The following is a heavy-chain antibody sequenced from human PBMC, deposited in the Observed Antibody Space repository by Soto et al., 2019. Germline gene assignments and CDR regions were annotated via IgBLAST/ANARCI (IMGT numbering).Heavy chain of an antibody. CDR3: ARDKGGYSYGYYYYGMDV. D-gene: IGHD5-18*01. CDR1: GFTFSSYW. J-gene: IGHJ6*02. Sequence: AGGSLRLSCAASGFTFSSYWMHWVRQAPGKGLVWVSRINSDGSSTSYADSVKGRFTISRDNAKNTLYLQMNSLRAEDTAVYYCARDKGGYSYGYYYYGMDVWGQGTTVTVSS. V-gene: IGHV3-74*01. CDR2: INSDGSST.